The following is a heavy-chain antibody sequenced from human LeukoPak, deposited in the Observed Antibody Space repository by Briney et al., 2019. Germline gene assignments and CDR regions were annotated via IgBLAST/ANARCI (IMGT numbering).Heavy chain of an antibody. V-gene: IGHV1-58*02. D-gene: IGHD3-16*01. Sequence: SVKVSCKTSGFTFRSSAIQWVRQARGQRLEWIGWIVVGSGATSYAHYLQERLTITRDMSTGTAYLELSGLRSEDSGIYYCAAETYTDSCCWFDPWGQGTLVTVSS. CDR3: AAETYTDSCCWFDP. J-gene: IGHJ5*02. CDR1: GFTFRSSA. CDR2: IVVGSGAT.